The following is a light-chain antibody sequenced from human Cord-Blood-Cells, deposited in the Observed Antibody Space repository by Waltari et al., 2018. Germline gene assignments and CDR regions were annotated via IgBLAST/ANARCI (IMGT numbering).Light chain of an antibody. Sequence: DIQMTQSPSTLSASVGDRVNITCRASQSISSWLAWYQQKPGKAPKLLIYDASSLESGVPSRFSGSGSGTEFTLTISSLHPDDFATYYCQQYNSYWTFGQGTKVEIK. CDR3: QQYNSYWT. CDR2: DAS. J-gene: IGKJ1*01. V-gene: IGKV1-5*01. CDR1: QSISSW.